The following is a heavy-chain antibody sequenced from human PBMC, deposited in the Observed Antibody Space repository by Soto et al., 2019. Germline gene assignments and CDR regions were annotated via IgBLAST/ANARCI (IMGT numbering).Heavy chain of an antibody. V-gene: IGHV4-31*03. CDR1: GGSISSGGYY. CDR2: IYYSGST. Sequence: QVQLQESGPGLVKPSQTLSLTCTVSGGSISSGGYYWSWIRQHPGKGLEWIGYIYYSGSTYYNPSLQSRVTESVDPSKNQFSRKLSSVTAADTAVYYCARLDDDYTYYFDYWGQRTLVTVSS. CDR3: ARLDDDYTYYFDY. J-gene: IGHJ4*02. D-gene: IGHD3-3*01.